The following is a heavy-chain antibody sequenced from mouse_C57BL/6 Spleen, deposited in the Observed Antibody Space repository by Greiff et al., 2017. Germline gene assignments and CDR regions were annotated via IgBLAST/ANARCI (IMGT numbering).Heavy chain of an antibody. CDR2: ISGGGGNT. Sequence: EVLLVESGGGLVKPGGSLKLSCAASGFTFSSYTMSWVRQTPEQRLEWVATISGGGGNTYYPDSVKGRFTIARDNAKNTLYLQMSSLRSENTALYYCARDGYYYGSSPSYGYFDVWGTGTTVTVSS. D-gene: IGHD1-1*01. CDR3: ARDGYYYGSSPSYGYFDV. CDR1: GFTFSSYT. V-gene: IGHV5-9*01. J-gene: IGHJ1*03.